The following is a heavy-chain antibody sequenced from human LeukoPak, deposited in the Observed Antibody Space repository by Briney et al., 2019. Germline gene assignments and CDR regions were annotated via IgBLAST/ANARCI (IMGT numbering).Heavy chain of an antibody. Sequence: GGSLRLSCAVSGFTVSSNYMSWVRQAPGKGLEWVSIIYSGGYTFYADSVKGRFTISRDNSKNTLYLQMNSLRAEDTAVYYCVKWGETDYWGQGTLVTVSS. D-gene: IGHD3-16*01. CDR3: VKWGETDY. J-gene: IGHJ4*02. CDR1: GFTVSSNY. V-gene: IGHV3-53*01. CDR2: IYSGGYT.